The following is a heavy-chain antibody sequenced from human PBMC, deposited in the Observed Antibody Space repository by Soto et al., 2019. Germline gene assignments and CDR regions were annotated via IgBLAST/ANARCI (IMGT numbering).Heavy chain of an antibody. J-gene: IGHJ6*02. CDR2: IWYDGSNK. CDR3: ARDGSYYYGMDV. CDR1: GFTFSSYG. D-gene: IGHD2-15*01. V-gene: IGHV3-33*01. Sequence: GGSLRLSCAASGFTFSSYGMHWVRQAPGKGLEWVAVIWYDGSNKYYADSVKGRFTISRDNSKNTLYLQMNSLRAEDTAVYYCARDGSYYYGMDVWGQGTTVTVSS.